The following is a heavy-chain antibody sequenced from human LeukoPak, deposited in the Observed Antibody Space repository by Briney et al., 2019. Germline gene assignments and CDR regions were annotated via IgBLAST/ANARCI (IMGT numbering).Heavy chain of an antibody. CDR3: ATKDIAAAGPFDY. V-gene: IGHV1-18*01. D-gene: IGHD6-13*01. Sequence: ASVKVSCKASGYTFTGYGISWVRQAPGQGLEWMGWISAYNGNTNYAQKFQGRVTMTEDTSTDTAYMELSSLRSEDTAVYYCATKDIAAAGPFDYWGQGTLVTVSS. J-gene: IGHJ4*02. CDR1: GYTFTGYG. CDR2: ISAYNGNT.